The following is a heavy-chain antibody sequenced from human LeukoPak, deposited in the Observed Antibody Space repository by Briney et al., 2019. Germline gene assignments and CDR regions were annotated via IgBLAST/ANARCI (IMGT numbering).Heavy chain of an antibody. CDR1: GGSISGYY. Sequence: PSETLSLTCTVSGGSISGYYWNWIRQPAGKGLEWIGRVYTSGTTNYSPSLKSRITMPVDTSKNQFSLRLISVTAADTAVYYCARSTGWSSDLFDYWGQGTLVTVSS. CDR2: VYTSGTT. D-gene: IGHD6-19*01. CDR3: ARSTGWSSDLFDY. J-gene: IGHJ4*02. V-gene: IGHV4-4*07.